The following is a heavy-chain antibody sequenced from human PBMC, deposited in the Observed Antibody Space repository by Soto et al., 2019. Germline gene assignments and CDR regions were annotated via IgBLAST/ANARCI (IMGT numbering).Heavy chain of an antibody. CDR1: GYSISRGYY. CDR3: ASTADYYDSSGYYPPA. Sequence: SETLSLTCAVSGYSISRGYYWGWIRQPPGKGLEWIGSIYHSGSTYYNPSLKSRVTISVDTSKNQFSLKLSSVTAADTAVYYCASTADYYDSSGYYPPAWGQGTMVTVSS. D-gene: IGHD3-22*01. J-gene: IGHJ3*01. V-gene: IGHV4-38-2*01. CDR2: IYHSGST.